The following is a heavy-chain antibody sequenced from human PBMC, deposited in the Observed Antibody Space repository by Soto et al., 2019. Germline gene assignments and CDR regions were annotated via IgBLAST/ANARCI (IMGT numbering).Heavy chain of an antibody. Sequence: QVQLVESGGGVVQPGRSLRLSCAASGFTFSSYGMSWVRQAPGKWLESVAVISFDGIKKYYADSVKGRFTISRYKSKKTLYLQMNSLRSEDTALYYCAKDLSATHLYGSQGGYFDYWGQGTLVTVSS. J-gene: IGHJ4*02. V-gene: IGHV3-30*18. CDR2: ISFDGIKK. CDR1: GFTFSSYG. D-gene: IGHD3-10*01. CDR3: AKDLSATHLYGSQGGYFDY.